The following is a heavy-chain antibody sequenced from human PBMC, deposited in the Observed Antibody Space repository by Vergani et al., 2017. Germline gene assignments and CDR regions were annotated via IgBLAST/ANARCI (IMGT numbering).Heavy chain of an antibody. Sequence: EVQLVESGGGLVKPGGSLRLSCAASGFTFSSYSMNWVRQAPGKGLEWVSSISSSSSYIYYADSVKGRFTISRDNAKNSLYLQMNSLRAEDTAVYYCASPPLKWELRDYWGQGTLVTVSS. V-gene: IGHV3-21*01. CDR1: GFTFSSYS. D-gene: IGHD1-26*01. CDR2: ISSSSSYI. J-gene: IGHJ4*02. CDR3: ASPPLKWELRDY.